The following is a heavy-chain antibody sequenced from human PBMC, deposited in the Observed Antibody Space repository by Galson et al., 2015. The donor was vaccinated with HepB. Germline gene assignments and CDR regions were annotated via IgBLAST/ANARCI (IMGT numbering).Heavy chain of an antibody. Sequence: VKVSCKASGYTFTSYGISWVRQAPGQGLEWMGWISAYNGNTNYAQKLQGRVTMTTDTSTSTAYMELRSLRSDDTAVYYCALLRGLRYFDWLLWWGQGTLVTVSS. CDR2: ISAYNGNT. D-gene: IGHD3-9*01. J-gene: IGHJ4*02. V-gene: IGHV1-18*01. CDR3: ALLRGLRYFDWLLW. CDR1: GYTFTSYG.